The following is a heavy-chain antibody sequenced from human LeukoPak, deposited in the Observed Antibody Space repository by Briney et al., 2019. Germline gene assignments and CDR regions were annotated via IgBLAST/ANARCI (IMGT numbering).Heavy chain of an antibody. CDR2: IYYSGST. J-gene: IGHJ6*04. CDR1: GGSISSSSYY. Sequence: PSETLSLTCTVSGGSISSSSYYWGWIRQPPGKGLEWIGSIYYSGSTYYNPSLKSRVTISVDTSKNQFSLKLSSVTAADTAVYYCARQPSSWRVILHLDVWGKGTTVTISS. V-gene: IGHV4-39*01. CDR3: ARQPSSWRVILHLDV. D-gene: IGHD6-13*01.